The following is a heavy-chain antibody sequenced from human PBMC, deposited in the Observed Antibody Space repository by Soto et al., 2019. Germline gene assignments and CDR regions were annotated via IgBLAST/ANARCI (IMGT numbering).Heavy chain of an antibody. CDR2: IWYDGSNK. J-gene: IGHJ4*02. CDR3: TRGYCSSTSCELGY. V-gene: IGHV3-33*01. D-gene: IGHD2-2*01. CDR1: GFTFSSYG. Sequence: GGSLRLSCAASGFTFSSYGMHWVRQAPGKGLEWVAVIWYDGSNKYYADSVKGRFTISRDNSKKTLYLQMNSLRAEDTAVYYCTRGYCSSTSCELGYWGQGTLVTVSS.